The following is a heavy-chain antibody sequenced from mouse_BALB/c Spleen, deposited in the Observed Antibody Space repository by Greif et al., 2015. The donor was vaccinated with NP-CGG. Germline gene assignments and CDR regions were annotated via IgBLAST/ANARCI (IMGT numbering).Heavy chain of an antibody. CDR3: ARRTGTEAMDY. V-gene: IGHV1-84*02. Sequence: VQQQQSGPELVKPGASVKISCKASGYTFTDYYINWVKQKPGQGLEWIGWIYPGSGNTKYNEKFKGKATLTVDTSSSTAYMQLSSLTSEDTAVYFCARRTGTEAMDYWGQGTSVTVSS. J-gene: IGHJ4*01. CDR2: IYPGSGNT. D-gene: IGHD4-1*01. CDR1: GYTFTDYY.